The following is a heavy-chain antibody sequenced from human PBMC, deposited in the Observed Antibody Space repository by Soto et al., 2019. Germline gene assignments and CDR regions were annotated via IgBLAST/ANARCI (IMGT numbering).Heavy chain of an antibody. D-gene: IGHD3-10*01. V-gene: IGHV4-31*03. J-gene: IGHJ6*02. CDR3: AREGPYGSGSQKNYYYYYGMDV. CDR2: IYYSGST. Sequence: ASETLSLTCTVSGGSISSGGYYWSWIRQHPGKGLEWIGYIYYSGSTYYNPSLKSRVTISVDTSKNQFSLKLSSVTAADTAVYYCAREGPYGSGSQKNYYYYYGMDVWGQGTTVTVSS. CDR1: GGSISSGGYY.